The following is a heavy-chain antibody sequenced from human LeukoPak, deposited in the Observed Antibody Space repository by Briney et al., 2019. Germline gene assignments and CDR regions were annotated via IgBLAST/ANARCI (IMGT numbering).Heavy chain of an antibody. D-gene: IGHD2-15*01. V-gene: IGHV4-59*01. J-gene: IGHJ4*02. Sequence: SETLSLTCSVSGGSISTFYWSWIRQPPGKGLEWIGYIYYSGSSGSTSYNPSLKSRVTMTRDTSTSTVYMELSSLRSEDTAVYYCARSLVVVAAIRYYFGYWGQGTLVTVSS. CDR2: IYYSGSSGST. CDR3: ARSLVVVAAIRYYFGY. CDR1: GGSISTFY.